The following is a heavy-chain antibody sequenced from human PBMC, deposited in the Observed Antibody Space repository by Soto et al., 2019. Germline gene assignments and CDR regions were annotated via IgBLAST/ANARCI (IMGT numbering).Heavy chain of an antibody. Sequence: EVQLVNSGGGLVQPGGSLRLSCAASGFTVSNNYMSWVRQAPGKGLEWVSVIYRGGSTYYADSVKDRFTISRDNSENTLYLQMSSLRAEDTAVYYCASARFGGVGAIVADYWGQGTLVTVSS. V-gene: IGHV3-66*01. D-gene: IGHD3-3*01. CDR1: GFTVSNNY. CDR2: IYRGGST. J-gene: IGHJ4*02. CDR3: ASARFGGVGAIVADY.